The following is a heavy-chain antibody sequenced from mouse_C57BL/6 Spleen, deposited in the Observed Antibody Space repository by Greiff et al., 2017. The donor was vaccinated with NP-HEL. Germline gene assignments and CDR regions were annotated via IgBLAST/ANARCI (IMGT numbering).Heavy chain of an antibody. D-gene: IGHD1-2*01. CDR3: ARGTTAYYFDY. Sequence: VQLQQSGPELVKPGASVKIPCKASGYTFTDYNMDWVKQSHGKSLEWIGDINPNNGGTTYNQKFKGKATLTVDKSSSTAYMELRSLTSEDTAVYYCARGTTAYYFDYWGQGTTLTVSS. J-gene: IGHJ2*01. V-gene: IGHV1-18*01. CDR1: GYTFTDYN. CDR2: INPNNGGT.